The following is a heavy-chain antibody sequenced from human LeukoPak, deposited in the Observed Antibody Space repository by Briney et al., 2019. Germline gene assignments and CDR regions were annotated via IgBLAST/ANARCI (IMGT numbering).Heavy chain of an antibody. CDR1: GGSISSYF. J-gene: IGHJ4*02. V-gene: IGHV4-59*01. Sequence: SEALSLTCTVSGGSISSYFWSWIRQPPGKGLEGIGYIYYSGSTNYNPSLKSRVTISVDTSKNQFSLKLSSVTAADTAVYYCASSSIAAAAAFDYWGQGTLVTVSS. CDR2: IYYSGST. CDR3: ASSSIAAAAAFDY. D-gene: IGHD6-13*01.